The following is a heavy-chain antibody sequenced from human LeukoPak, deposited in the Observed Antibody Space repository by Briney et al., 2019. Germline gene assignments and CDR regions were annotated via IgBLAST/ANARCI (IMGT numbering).Heavy chain of an antibody. J-gene: IGHJ4*02. Sequence: GGSLRLSCVVSGFTFRSYWMHWVRQVPGKGLLWVSRINTDGSIITYADSVKGRFTISRDNAKNTLYLEMNSLTAADTGVYYCARGLGYCTSTTCLLPFDYWGQGTLVTVSS. V-gene: IGHV3-74*03. CDR3: ARGLGYCTSTTCLLPFDY. D-gene: IGHD2-2*01. CDR1: GFTFRSYW. CDR2: INTDGSII.